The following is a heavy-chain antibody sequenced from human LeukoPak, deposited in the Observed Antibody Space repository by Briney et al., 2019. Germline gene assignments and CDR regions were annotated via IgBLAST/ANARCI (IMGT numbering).Heavy chain of an antibody. CDR1: GFTLTDHY. D-gene: IGHD4-17*01. CDR3: ARDPDYGDPY. Sequence: GGSLRLSCTVSGFTLTDHYMSWFRQSPGRGLEWISWITSSGTTRDCADSVKGRFTISRDNTKNSVYLQMTSLRPDDTAVYYCARDPDYGDPYWGQGTLVTVSS. CDR2: ITSSGTTR. V-gene: IGHV3-11*01. J-gene: IGHJ4*02.